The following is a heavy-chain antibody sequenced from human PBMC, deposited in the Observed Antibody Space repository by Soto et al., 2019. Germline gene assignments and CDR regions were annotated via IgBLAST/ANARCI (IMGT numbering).Heavy chain of an antibody. CDR2: IYYSGST. CDR1: GGTLSSYY. V-gene: IGHV4-59*01. J-gene: IGHJ4*02. Sequence: QVQLRESGPGLVKPSETLSLTCSVSGGTLSSYYWSWIRQPPGKGLEWIGYIYYSGSTNYNPSLKSRVTISVDTSKNQFSLKLSSVTAADTAVYFCASFSDSSSYYYPYWGQGTLVTVSS. CDR3: ASFSDSSSYYYPY. D-gene: IGHD3-22*01.